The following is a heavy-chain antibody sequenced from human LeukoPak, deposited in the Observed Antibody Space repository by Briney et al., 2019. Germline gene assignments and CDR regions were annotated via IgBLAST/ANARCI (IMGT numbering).Heavy chain of an antibody. J-gene: IGHJ4*02. CDR1: GYTLTELS. Sequence: ASVKVSCKVSGYTLTELSMHWVRQAPGQGLEWMGWISAYNGNTNYAQKLQGRVTMTTDTSTSTAYMELRSLRSDDTAVYYCARDAPPSIAPPPGDYWGQGTLVTVSS. CDR3: ARDAPPSIAPPPGDY. D-gene: IGHD6-6*01. CDR2: ISAYNGNT. V-gene: IGHV1-18*01.